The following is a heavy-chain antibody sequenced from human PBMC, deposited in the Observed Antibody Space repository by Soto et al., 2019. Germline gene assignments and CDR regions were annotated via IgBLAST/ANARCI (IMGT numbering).Heavy chain of an antibody. V-gene: IGHV3-23*01. D-gene: IGHD2-15*01. Sequence: GGSLRLSCAASGFAFKNYAMSWVRQAPGKGLEWVSGISVSGGSTYHADSVKGRFDISRDNSRNTLYLQMNSLRGEDTAIYYCAKDVLRCSGETCYSQTNWFDPWGPGTLVTVSS. CDR3: AKDVLRCSGETCYSQTNWFDP. CDR1: GFAFKNYA. J-gene: IGHJ5*02. CDR2: ISVSGGST.